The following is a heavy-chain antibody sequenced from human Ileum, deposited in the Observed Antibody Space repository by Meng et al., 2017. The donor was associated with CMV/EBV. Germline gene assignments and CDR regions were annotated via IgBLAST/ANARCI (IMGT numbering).Heavy chain of an antibody. Sequence: PQWSDSGPGLVTPAETLSLTFTASGAPISSGSHSWAWFRQPPGKRLEWIGSMYFSGIADYNPSLKSRVTISLHATQKQFSLRLTSVTAADSAVYFCARDLTNKWFYYWGQGTLVTVSS. CDR3: ARDLTNKWFYY. CDR2: MYFSGIA. V-gene: IGHV4-39*07. D-gene: IGHD1-26*01. CDR1: GAPISSGSHS. J-gene: IGHJ4*02.